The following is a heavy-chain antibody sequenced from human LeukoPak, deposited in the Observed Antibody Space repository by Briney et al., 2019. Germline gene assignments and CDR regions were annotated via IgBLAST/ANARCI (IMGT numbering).Heavy chain of an antibody. Sequence: HAGGSLRLSCAASGFTFSNYAMTWVRQAPGKGLEWVSAISGSGGSTYYADSVKGRFTISRDNSKNTLYLQMNSLRAEDTAVYYCAKDFPLFDYWGQGTLVTVSS. J-gene: IGHJ4*02. CDR2: ISGSGGST. CDR3: AKDFPLFDY. V-gene: IGHV3-23*01. CDR1: GFTFSNYA.